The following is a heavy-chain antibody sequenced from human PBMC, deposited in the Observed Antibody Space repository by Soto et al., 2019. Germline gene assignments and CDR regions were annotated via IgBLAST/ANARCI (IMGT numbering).Heavy chain of an antibody. D-gene: IGHD1-1*01. V-gene: IGHV1-18*01. Sequence: QVHLVQSGAEVKKPGASVKVSCKGSGYTFTSYGITWVRQAPGQGLEWMGWISAHKGNTNYGQKLQGRVTVTRDTSTSTAYMEPRCLRSEETAVDYCARGRYGDYWGQGAVVTVSS. CDR3: ARGRYGDY. CDR2: ISAHKGNT. CDR1: GYTFTSYG. J-gene: IGHJ4*02.